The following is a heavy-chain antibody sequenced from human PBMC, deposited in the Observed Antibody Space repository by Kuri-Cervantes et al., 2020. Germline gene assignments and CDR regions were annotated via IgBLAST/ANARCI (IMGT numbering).Heavy chain of an antibody. J-gene: IGHJ4*02. D-gene: IGHD2-2*01. CDR2: IYYSGST. Sequence: SETLSLTCTVSGGSISSSSYYWGWIRQPPGKGLEWIGSIYYSGSTYYNPSLKSRVTISVDTSKSQFSLKLSSVTAADTAVYYCAREVFVVVPAARVVFDYWGQGTLVTVSS. V-gene: IGHV4-39*01. CDR3: AREVFVVVPAARVVFDY. CDR1: GGSISSSSYY.